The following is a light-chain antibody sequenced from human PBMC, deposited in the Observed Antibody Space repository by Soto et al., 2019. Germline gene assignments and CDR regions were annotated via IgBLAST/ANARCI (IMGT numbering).Light chain of an antibody. V-gene: IGKV3-11*01. CDR3: QQRKHWPPLT. CDR2: DSS. J-gene: IGKJ5*01. Sequence: EVVLTQSPATLSLSPGETATLSCRASHNVDIYLAWYQQKPGQAPRLLIYDSSNMATGIPARFSGSGSGTDFNLTISSLEPEDSAVYYCQQRKHWPPLTFGQGTRLE. CDR1: HNVDIY.